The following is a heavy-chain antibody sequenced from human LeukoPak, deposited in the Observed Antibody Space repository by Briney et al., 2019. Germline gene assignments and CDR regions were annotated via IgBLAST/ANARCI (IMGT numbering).Heavy chain of an antibody. D-gene: IGHD3-10*02. CDR3: AELGITMIGGV. CDR1: GFTFSSYE. J-gene: IGHJ6*04. Sequence: GGSLRLSCAASGFTFSSYEMNWVRLTPGKGLEWVSYISSSGSTIYYVDSVKGRFTISRDNAKNSLYLQMNSLRAEDTAVYYCAELGITMIGGVWGKGTTVTISS. CDR2: ISSSGSTI. V-gene: IGHV3-48*03.